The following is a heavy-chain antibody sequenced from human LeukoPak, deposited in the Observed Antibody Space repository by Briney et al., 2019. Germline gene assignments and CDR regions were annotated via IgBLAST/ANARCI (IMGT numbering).Heavy chain of an antibody. V-gene: IGHV4-59*08. Sequence: SETLSLTCTVSGGSISSYYWSWLRQPPGKGLEWIGYIYYSGSTNYNPSLKSRVTISVDTSKNQFSLKLSSVTAADTAVYYCARLGRYCSGGSCHQENYFYGMDVWGQGTTVTVSS. CDR1: GGSISSYY. J-gene: IGHJ6*02. D-gene: IGHD2-15*01. CDR2: IYYSGST. CDR3: ARLGRYCSGGSCHQENYFYGMDV.